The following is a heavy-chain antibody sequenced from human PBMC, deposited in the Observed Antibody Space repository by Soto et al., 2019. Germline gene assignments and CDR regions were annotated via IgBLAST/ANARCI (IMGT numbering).Heavy chain of an antibody. J-gene: IGHJ4*02. CDR1: GYRYTSYA. Sequence: GISVKVSCEASGYRYTSYAMHWVRQAPGQRLEWMGWINAGNSDTTYSQKFQGRVTITSDTSASTAYMELTSLRSEDTAVYYCTRDGPMGGRYLDYWRQGTLVTVSA. V-gene: IGHV1-3*01. CDR2: INAGNSDT. CDR3: TRDGPMGGRYLDY. D-gene: IGHD3-9*01.